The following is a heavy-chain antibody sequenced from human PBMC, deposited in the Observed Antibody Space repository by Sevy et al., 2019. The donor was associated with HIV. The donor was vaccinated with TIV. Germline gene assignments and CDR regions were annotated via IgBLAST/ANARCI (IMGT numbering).Heavy chain of an antibody. CDR2: IKEDGSGK. V-gene: IGHV3-7*01. J-gene: IGHJ4*02. CDR3: ARVVGYYSNYPFDD. Sequence: GGSLRLSCEASGFTFSSPWMSWVRQAPGKGLEWVANIKEDGSGKFYVDSVKGRFTISRDNTKNSLYLQMNSLRAEDTAVYYCARVVGYYSNYPFDDWGQGTLVTVSS. CDR1: GFTFSSPW. D-gene: IGHD4-4*01.